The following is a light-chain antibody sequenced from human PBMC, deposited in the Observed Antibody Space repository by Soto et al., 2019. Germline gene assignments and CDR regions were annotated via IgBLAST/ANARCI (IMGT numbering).Light chain of an antibody. CDR2: GAS. V-gene: IGKV3-20*01. Sequence: EIVLTQSPGTLSLSPGERATLSCRASQSLSSNYLAWYQQKPGQAPRLLIYGASSRATGIPDRFSGSGSGTDFTLTISRLEPKDFVVYYCQQYGSFPYTFGQGTKLEIK. CDR1: QSLSSNY. CDR3: QQYGSFPYT. J-gene: IGKJ2*01.